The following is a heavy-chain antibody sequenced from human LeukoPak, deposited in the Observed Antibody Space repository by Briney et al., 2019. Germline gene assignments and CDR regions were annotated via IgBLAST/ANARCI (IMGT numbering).Heavy chain of an antibody. CDR1: GGSISSGGYS. Sequence: SQTLSLTCAVPGGSISSGGYSWSWIRQPPGKGLEWIGYIYHSGSTYYNPSLKSRVTISVDRSKNQFSLKLSSVTAADTAVYYCARGSGIYYYDSSGRRNWFDPWGQGTLVTVSS. CDR2: IYHSGST. CDR3: ARGSGIYYYDSSGRRNWFDP. J-gene: IGHJ5*02. V-gene: IGHV4-30-2*01. D-gene: IGHD3-22*01.